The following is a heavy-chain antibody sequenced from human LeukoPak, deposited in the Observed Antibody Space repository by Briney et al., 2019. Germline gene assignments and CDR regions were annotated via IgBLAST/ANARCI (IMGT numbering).Heavy chain of an antibody. J-gene: IGHJ6*03. D-gene: IGHD1-20*01. CDR2: ISCSGGST. CDR3: AKYAVVITGSYYYYYYMDV. CDR1: GFTFSSYA. V-gene: IGHV3-23*01. Sequence: GGSLRLSCAASGFTFSSYAMIWVRHAPGKGLEWVSAISCSGGSTYYADSVKGRFTISRDNSKNTLYLQMNSLRAEDTAVYYCAKYAVVITGSYYYYYYMDVWGKGTTVTVSS.